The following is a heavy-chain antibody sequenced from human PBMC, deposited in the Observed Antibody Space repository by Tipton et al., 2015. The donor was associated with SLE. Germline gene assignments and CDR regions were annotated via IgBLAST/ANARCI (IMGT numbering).Heavy chain of an antibody. CDR1: GGPISSTGYY. V-gene: IGHV4-31*02. D-gene: IGHD3-9*01. J-gene: IGHJ4*02. Sequence: GLVKPSQTLSLICAVSGGPISSTGYYWNWIRQHPGKGLEWIGYVYYSGSTYYNPSLKSRLSISGDMSKNQFSLKLSSVTAADTAVYYCATTTDNSGYYGSWGQGTLVTVSS. CDR2: VYYSGST. CDR3: ATTTDNSGYYGS.